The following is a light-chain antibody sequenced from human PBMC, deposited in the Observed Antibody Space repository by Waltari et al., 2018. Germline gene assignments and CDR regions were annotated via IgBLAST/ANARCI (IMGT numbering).Light chain of an antibody. CDR3: NSYSGSSSWV. Sequence: QSALTQPTSVSGSPGQSITISCTGTSRAVGFYTYVSWYQQYPGKVPQLRIYDVSDRPSGVSSRFSGSKSGNTASLTISGLQADDEADYYCNSYSGSSSWVFGGGTKLTVL. CDR2: DVS. CDR1: SRAVGFYTY. J-gene: IGLJ3*02. V-gene: IGLV2-14*01.